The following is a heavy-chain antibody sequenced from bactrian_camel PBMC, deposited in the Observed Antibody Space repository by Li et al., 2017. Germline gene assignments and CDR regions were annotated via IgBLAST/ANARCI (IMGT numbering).Heavy chain of an antibody. CDR3: AALRTGNARYCGLHCDRSEYDY. CDR1: GFTFGSSA. CDR2: ITSGGYST. V-gene: IGHV3S42*01. Sequence: VQLVESGGGSVQAGGSLRLSCTASGFTFGSSAMSWVRQAPGKGLEWVSGITSGGYSTSYANSVKGRFTISQDNAKNTVYLQMTSLTLEDTGMYYCAALRTGNARYCGLHCDRSEYDYWGQGTQVTVS. D-gene: IGHD3*01. J-gene: IGHJ4*01.